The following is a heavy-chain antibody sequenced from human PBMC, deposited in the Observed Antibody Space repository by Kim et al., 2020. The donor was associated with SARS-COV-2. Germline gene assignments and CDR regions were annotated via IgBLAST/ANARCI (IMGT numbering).Heavy chain of an antibody. CDR3: ARHPSITMIVIAWYFDL. J-gene: IGHJ2*01. Sequence: RKRRVTISVDTSKNQFSLKLSSVTAADTAVYYWARHPSITMIVIAWYFDLWGRGTLVTVSS. V-gene: IGHV4-39*01. D-gene: IGHD3-22*01.